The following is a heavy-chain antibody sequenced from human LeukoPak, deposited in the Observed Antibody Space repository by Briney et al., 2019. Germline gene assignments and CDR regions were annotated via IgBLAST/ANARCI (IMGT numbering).Heavy chain of an antibody. CDR3: ARDRYKFDP. CDR2: VNTDGSST. D-gene: IGHD3-16*02. Sequence: GGSLRLSCAASGFTFSSYWMNWVRQAPGKGLVWVSRVNTDGSSTNYADSVKGRFTISRDNAKNTLYLQMNSLRAEDTAVYYCARDRYKFDPWGQGTLVTVSS. CDR1: GFTFSSYW. V-gene: IGHV3-74*01. J-gene: IGHJ5*02.